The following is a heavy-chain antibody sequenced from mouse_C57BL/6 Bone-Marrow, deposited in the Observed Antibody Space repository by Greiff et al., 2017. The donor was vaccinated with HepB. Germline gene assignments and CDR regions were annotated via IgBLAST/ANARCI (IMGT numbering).Heavy chain of an antibody. CDR1: GYTFTSYW. D-gene: IGHD2-5*01. J-gene: IGHJ3*01. Sequence: VKLQQPGAELVRPGSSVKLSCKASGYTFTSYWMDWVKQRPGQGLEWIGNIYPSDSETHYNQKFKDKATLTVDKSSSTAYMQLSSLTSEDSAVYYCAIGGYSNCLAWFAYWGQGTRVTVSA. CDR2: IYPSDSET. V-gene: IGHV1-61*01. CDR3: AIGGYSNCLAWFAY.